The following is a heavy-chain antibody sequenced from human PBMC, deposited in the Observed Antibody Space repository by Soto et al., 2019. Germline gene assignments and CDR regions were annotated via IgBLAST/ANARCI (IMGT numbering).Heavy chain of an antibody. V-gene: IGHV3-30*03. Sequence: PGGSLRLSCVVSGFTVNNNYISWVRQAPGKGLEWVAVISYDGSNKYYAASVKGRFTISRDNSKNTLYLQMNSLRAEDTAVYYCARDSPINTVTTWDYYYGMDVWGQGTTVTVSS. CDR2: ISYDGSNK. CDR1: GFTVNNNY. CDR3: ARDSPINTVTTWDYYYGMDV. J-gene: IGHJ6*02. D-gene: IGHD4-17*01.